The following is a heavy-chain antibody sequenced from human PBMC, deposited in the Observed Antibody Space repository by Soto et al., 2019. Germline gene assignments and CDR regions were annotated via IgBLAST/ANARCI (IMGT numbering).Heavy chain of an antibody. D-gene: IGHD3-3*01. V-gene: IGHV1-69*13. CDR2: IIPIFGTA. J-gene: IGHJ6*02. Sequence: SVKVSCKASGGTFSSYAISWVRQAPGQGLEWMGGIIPIFGTANYAQKFQGRVTITADESTSTAYMELSSLRSEDTAVYYCARDKSPKVNYDFLIGPPGYYYGMDFWGPGTTVTVSS. CDR3: ARDKSPKVNYDFLIGPPGYYYGMDF. CDR1: GGTFSSYA.